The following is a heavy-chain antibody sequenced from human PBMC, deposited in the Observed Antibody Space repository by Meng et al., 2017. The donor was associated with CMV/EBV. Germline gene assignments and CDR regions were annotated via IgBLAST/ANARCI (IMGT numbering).Heavy chain of an antibody. J-gene: IGHJ2*01. D-gene: IGHD5-18*01. V-gene: IGHV3-30-3*01. CDR3: ARDLCSSSWIQLCQGRYFDL. CDR2: ISYDGSNK. Sequence: GESLKISCAASGFTFSSYATHWVRQAPGKGLEWVAVISYDGSNKYYADSVKGRFTISRDNSKNTLYLQMNSLRAEDTAVYYCARDLCSSSWIQLCQGRYFDLWGRGTLVTVSS. CDR1: GFTFSSYA.